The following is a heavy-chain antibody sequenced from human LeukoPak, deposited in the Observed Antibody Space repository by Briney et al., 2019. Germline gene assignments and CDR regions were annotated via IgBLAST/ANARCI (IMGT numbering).Heavy chain of an antibody. V-gene: IGHV4-61*02. CDR3: ARDRAGTTFYYYYYMDV. Sequence: PSQTLSLTCTVSGGSISSGDYYWSWIRQPAGKGLEWIGRIYTSGSTNYNPSLKSRVTMSVDTSKNQFSLKLSSVTAADTAVYYCARDRAGTTFYYYYYMDVWGKGTTVTVSS. J-gene: IGHJ6*03. CDR2: IYTSGST. D-gene: IGHD1-7*01. CDR1: GGSISSGDYY.